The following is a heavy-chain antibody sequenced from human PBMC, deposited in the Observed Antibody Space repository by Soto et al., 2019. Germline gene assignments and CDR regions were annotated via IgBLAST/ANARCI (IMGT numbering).Heavy chain of an antibody. J-gene: IGHJ6*02. CDR1: GGSFSGYY. CDR3: ARGRVATAGYYYYGMDV. Sequence: SETLSLTCAVYGGSFSGYYCIFIRHPPCKGLGWIVEINHSGSTNYNPSLKSRVTISVDTSKNQFSLKLSSVTAADTAVYYCARGRVATAGYYYYGMDVWGQGTTVTVSS. V-gene: IGHV4-34*01. CDR2: INHSGST. D-gene: IGHD5-12*01.